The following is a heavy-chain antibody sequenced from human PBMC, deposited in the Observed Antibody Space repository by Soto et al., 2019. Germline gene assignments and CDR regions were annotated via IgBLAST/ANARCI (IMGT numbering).Heavy chain of an antibody. D-gene: IGHD2-21*01. CDR1: GFTFSSYA. V-gene: IGHV3-23*01. CDR2: IGGSGGST. J-gene: IGHJ5*02. CDR3: ARQPTTGDTDLWFDP. Sequence: QPGGSLRLSCAASGFTFSSYAMSWVRQAPGKGLEWVSAIGGSGGSTYYADSVKGRFTTSRDNSKNTLYLQMISLRAEDTAVYYCARQPTTGDTDLWFDPWGQGTLVTVSS.